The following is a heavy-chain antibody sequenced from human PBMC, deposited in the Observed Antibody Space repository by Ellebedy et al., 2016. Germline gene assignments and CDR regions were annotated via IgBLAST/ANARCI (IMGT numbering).Heavy chain of an antibody. J-gene: IGHJ4*02. CDR1: GFTFRNAW. V-gene: IGHV3-15*01. CDR2: IKSKNDGGTT. D-gene: IGHD3-22*01. CDR3: TTEVLTMIIVAGGDY. Sequence: GESLKISCAASGFTFRNAWMSWVRQVPGKGLEWVGRIKSKNDGGTTDYAAPVKGRFTISRDDSKNTLYLQMNSLKSEDTAVYYCTTEVLTMIIVAGGDYWGQGTLVTVSS.